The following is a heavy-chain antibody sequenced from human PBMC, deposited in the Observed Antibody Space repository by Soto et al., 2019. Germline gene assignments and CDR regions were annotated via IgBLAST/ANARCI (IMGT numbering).Heavy chain of an antibody. D-gene: IGHD3-10*01. CDR2: LKPDNGGT. Sequence: QVQLVQSGAEVKPPGASVKVSCKASGYSFTGHYMHWVRQVSGKRLEFLGWLKPDNGGTYYAPKFQGRVTFTRDTSTPTAYMELSGLHSDDTAVYYCARDLCPLGSGSPCPTYGMDLWGQGTTVAVSS. J-gene: IGHJ6*02. CDR1: GYSFTGHY. CDR3: ARDLCPLGSGSPCPTYGMDL. V-gene: IGHV1-2*02.